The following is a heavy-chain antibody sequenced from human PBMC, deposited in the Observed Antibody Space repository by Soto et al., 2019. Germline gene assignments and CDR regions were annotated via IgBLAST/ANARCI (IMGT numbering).Heavy chain of an antibody. Sequence: PPDTLSLTCALNPPALIGYYWIWTRQSPGKGLEWIGEINHRGSSDYNPSLKSRVTLSIDASMNHVTMELTSVTAADTAVNYCARADNRISLTGLDGSGK. CDR2: INHRGSS. CDR3: ARADNRISLTGLDG. CDR1: PPALIGYY. J-gene: IGHJ6*04. V-gene: IGHV4-34*01.